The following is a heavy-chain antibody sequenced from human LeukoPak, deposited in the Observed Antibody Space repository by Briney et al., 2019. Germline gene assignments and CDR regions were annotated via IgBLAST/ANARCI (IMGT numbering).Heavy chain of an antibody. J-gene: IGHJ6*02. CDR2: IYYSGST. CDR1: GGSISSGGYY. CDR3: ARENVILAYGMDV. D-gene: IGHD3/OR15-3a*01. V-gene: IGHV4-31*03. Sequence: SQTLSLTCTVSGGSISSGGYYWSWIRQHPGKGLEWTGYIYYSGSTYYNPSLKSRVTISVDTSKNQFSLKLSSVTAADTAVYYCARENVILAYGMDVWGQGTTVTVSS.